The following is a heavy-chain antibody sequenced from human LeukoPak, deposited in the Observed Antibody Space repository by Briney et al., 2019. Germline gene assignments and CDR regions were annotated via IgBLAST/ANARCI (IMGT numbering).Heavy chain of an antibody. CDR3: ARDRGVPGPGNALDI. V-gene: IGHV1-2*06. J-gene: IGHJ3*02. Sequence: ASVKVSCKASGYTFTNYHMHWVRQAPGQGLEWLGLVKPKSGDSDFVQRFRGRVTVTTDVSTTTIHMELSNLRSDDTAVYYCARDRGVPGPGNALDIWGQGTMVTVSS. D-gene: IGHD2-8*01. CDR1: GYTFTNYH. CDR2: VKPKSGDS.